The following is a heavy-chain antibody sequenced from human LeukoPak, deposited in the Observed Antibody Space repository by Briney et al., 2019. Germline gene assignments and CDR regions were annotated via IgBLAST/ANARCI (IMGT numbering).Heavy chain of an antibody. Sequence: PSETLSLTCTVSGGSISSSSYYWGWIRQPPRKGLEWIGSIYYSGSTYYNPSLKSRVTISVDTSKTQFSLKLSSVTAADTAVYYCASSPGVAGTIWGQGTLVTVSS. J-gene: IGHJ4*02. D-gene: IGHD6-19*01. V-gene: IGHV4-39*01. CDR2: IYYSGST. CDR1: GGSISSSSYY. CDR3: ASSPGVAGTI.